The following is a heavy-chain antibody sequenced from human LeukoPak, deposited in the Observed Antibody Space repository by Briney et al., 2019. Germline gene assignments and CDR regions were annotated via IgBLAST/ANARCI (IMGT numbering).Heavy chain of an antibody. Sequence: GGSLRLSCAASGFTFSNYAMSWVRQTPGKGLECVSVVTGSGGDTYYTGSVKGRFTISRDNSKNTLYLQMNSLRAEDTAVYYCARSLSGDYWGQGTLVTVSS. CDR2: VTGSGGDT. CDR1: GFTFSNYA. J-gene: IGHJ4*02. V-gene: IGHV3-23*01. CDR3: ARSLSGDY.